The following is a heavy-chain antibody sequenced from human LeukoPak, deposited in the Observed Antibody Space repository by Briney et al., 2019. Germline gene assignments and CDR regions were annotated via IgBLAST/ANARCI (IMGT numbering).Heavy chain of an antibody. CDR1: GFTFSSYE. D-gene: IGHD2-21*02. J-gene: IGHJ4*02. Sequence: PGGSLRLSCAASGFTFSSYEMNWVRQAPGKGLEWVSYISSSGSTIYYADSVKGRFTISKDKSKNTLYLQMNNLRTEDTAVYYCARDYCGGDCYVDYWGQGTLVTVSS. CDR3: ARDYCGGDCYVDY. V-gene: IGHV3-48*03. CDR2: ISSSGSTI.